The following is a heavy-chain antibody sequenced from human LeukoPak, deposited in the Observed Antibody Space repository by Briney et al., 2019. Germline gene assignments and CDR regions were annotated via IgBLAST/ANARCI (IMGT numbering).Heavy chain of an antibody. V-gene: IGHV3-48*01. Sequence: GGSLRLSCAASGFTFSSYSMNWVRQAPGKGLEWVSYISSRSATIYYADSVKGRFTISRDNAKNSLYLQMDSLRAEDTAVYYCARDPLSSSSFDLWGQGTLVTVSS. CDR1: GFTFSSYS. J-gene: IGHJ4*02. CDR2: ISSRSATI. CDR3: ARDPLSSSSFDL. D-gene: IGHD6-13*01.